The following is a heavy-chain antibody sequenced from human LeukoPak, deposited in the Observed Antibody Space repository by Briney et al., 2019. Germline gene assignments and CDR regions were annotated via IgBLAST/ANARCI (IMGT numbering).Heavy chain of an antibody. J-gene: IGHJ4*02. D-gene: IGHD6-19*01. CDR2: INHSGST. CDR1: GGSISSYY. V-gene: IGHV4-34*01. CDR3: ARGPGAVADY. Sequence: SETLSLTCTVSGGSISSYYWSWIRQPPGKGLEWIGEINHSGSTNYNPSLKSRVTISVDTSKNQFSLKLSSVTAADTAVYYCARGPGAVADYWGQGTLVTVSS.